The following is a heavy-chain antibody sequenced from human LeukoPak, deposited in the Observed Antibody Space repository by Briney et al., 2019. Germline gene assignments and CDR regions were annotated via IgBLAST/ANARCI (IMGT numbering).Heavy chain of an antibody. V-gene: IGHV4-61*02. CDR3: ARSDSGEYSSSTGDY. CDR1: GGSISSGSYY. CDR2: IYTSGST. D-gene: IGHD6-6*01. J-gene: IGHJ4*02. Sequence: SETLSLTCTVSGGSISSGSYYWSWIRQPAGKGLEWIGRIYTSGSTNYNPSLKSRVTISVDTSKNQFSLKLSSVTAADTAVYYCARSDSGEYSSSTGDYWGQGTLVTVSS.